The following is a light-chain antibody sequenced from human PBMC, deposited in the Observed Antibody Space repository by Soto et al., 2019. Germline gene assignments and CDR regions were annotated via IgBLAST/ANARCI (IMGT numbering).Light chain of an antibody. CDR3: QQYHNLWT. J-gene: IGKJ1*01. CDR2: DAS. Sequence: IVLTQSPGTLSLSPGERTTLSCRASQSISRYLAWYQQKPGQGPRLLIYDASTRATGIPARFSGSGSGTEFTLTISSLQSEDFALYYCQQYHNLWTFGQGTKVDIK. V-gene: IGKV3-15*01. CDR1: QSISRY.